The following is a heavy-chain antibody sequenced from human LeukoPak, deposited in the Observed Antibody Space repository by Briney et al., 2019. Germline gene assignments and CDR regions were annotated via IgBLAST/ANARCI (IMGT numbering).Heavy chain of an antibody. D-gene: IGHD7-27*01. CDR1: GYSFTNYW. Sequence: GESLKTSCAGSGYSFTNYWIGWVRQMPGKGLEWMGIMYPGDSEATYSPSFQGQVTISADKSISTAYLQWSSLKATDTAMYYCARRANWGYYFDYWGQRTLVTVSS. J-gene: IGHJ4*02. CDR3: ARRANWGYYFDY. CDR2: MYPGDSEA. V-gene: IGHV5-51*01.